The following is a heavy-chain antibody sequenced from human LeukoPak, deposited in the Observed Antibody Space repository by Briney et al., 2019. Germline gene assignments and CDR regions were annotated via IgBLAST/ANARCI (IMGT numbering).Heavy chain of an antibody. Sequence: PSGALPLTCAVSGGFCSGYYWSWMRQPPRKGGEWIGEINHSGSTNYNPSLKSRVPISVHKSKSQFPLKLSSVTAADTAVYYGARRRYTITMGRGVRGEIDPWGQGTLVTVSS. CDR2: INHSGST. D-gene: IGHD3-10*01. J-gene: IGHJ5*02. V-gene: IGHV4-34*01. CDR1: GGFCSGYY. CDR3: ARRRYTITMGRGVRGEIDP.